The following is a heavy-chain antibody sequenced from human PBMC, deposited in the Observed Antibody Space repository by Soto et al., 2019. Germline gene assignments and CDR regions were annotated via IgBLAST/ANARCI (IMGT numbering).Heavy chain of an antibody. CDR2: IYYSGST. V-gene: IGHV4-39*01. D-gene: IGHD6-13*01. CDR1: GGSISSSSYY. CDR3: ARKGAAASYAHSYMDV. J-gene: IGHJ6*03. Sequence: SETLSLTCTVSGGSISSSSYYWGWIRQPPGKGLEWIGSIYYSGSTYYNPSLKSRVTISVDTSRNRFSLNLTSATAADTAVYYCARKGAAASYAHSYMDVWGRGTAVTVS.